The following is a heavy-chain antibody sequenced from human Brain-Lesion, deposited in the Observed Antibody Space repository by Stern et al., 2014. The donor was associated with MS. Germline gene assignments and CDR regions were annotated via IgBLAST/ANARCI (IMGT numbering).Heavy chain of an antibody. V-gene: IGHV1-2*02. CDR3: ARDQRGITIFGVVTDYYYLGMDV. J-gene: IGHJ6*02. Sequence: VQLVESGAEVKKPGASVKVSCKTSGYIFTGYYIHWVRQAPGQGLEWMAWINPNTGGKKSAQKFQGRGTMSRDTSISTAYVELSSLTSDDTAVYYCARDQRGITIFGVVTDYYYLGMDVWGQGTTVTVSS. CDR2: INPNTGGK. D-gene: IGHD3-3*01. CDR1: GYIFTGYY.